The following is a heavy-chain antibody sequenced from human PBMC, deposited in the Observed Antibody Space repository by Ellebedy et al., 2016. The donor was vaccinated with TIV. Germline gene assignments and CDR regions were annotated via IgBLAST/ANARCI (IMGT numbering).Heavy chain of an antibody. D-gene: IGHD6-19*01. CDR2: IHYSGST. Sequence: MPGGSLRLSCTVSGGSISSYYWSWIRQSPGKGLEWIGYIHYSGSTTYNPSLKSRLTISADTSKNQFSLKLSSVTAADTAVYYCAREFGYSSGPYGMDVWGQGTTVTVSS. V-gene: IGHV4-59*01. CDR1: GGSISSYY. J-gene: IGHJ6*02. CDR3: AREFGYSSGPYGMDV.